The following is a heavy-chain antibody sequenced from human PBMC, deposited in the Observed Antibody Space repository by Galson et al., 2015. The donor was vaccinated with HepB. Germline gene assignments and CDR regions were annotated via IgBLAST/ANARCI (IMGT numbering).Heavy chain of an antibody. CDR1: GFTFSSYG. Sequence: SLRLSCAASGFTFSSYGMHWVRQAPGKGLEWVAVISYDGSNKYYADSVKGRFTISRDNSKNTLYLQMNSLRAEDTAVYYCVKDSKMVRGVMVFYYYYYMDVWGKGTTVTVSS. J-gene: IGHJ6*03. D-gene: IGHD3-10*01. V-gene: IGHV3-30*18. CDR2: ISYDGSNK. CDR3: VKDSKMVRGVMVFYYYYYMDV.